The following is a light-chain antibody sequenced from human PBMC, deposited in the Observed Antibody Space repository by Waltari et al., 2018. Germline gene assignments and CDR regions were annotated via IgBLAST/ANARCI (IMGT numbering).Light chain of an antibody. J-gene: IGLJ7*01. V-gene: IGLV3-10*01. CDR2: EDS. Sequence: SYALTQPPSVSVSPGQTARITCYGDALPKKYAYWFQQKPGQSPVLIIYEDSKRPSGIPERFSGSSSGTVATLTISGAQVEDEADYYCYSTDSSGNHGLFGGGTRLTVL. CDR3: YSTDSSGNHGL. CDR1: ALPKKY.